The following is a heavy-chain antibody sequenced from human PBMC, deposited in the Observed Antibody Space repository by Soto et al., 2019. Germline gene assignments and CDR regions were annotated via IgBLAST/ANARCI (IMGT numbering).Heavy chain of an antibody. V-gene: IGHV3-48*02. CDR3: TREGI. Sequence: EVQLVESGGGLAQPGGSLRLSCAASGFTFSDYAMNWFRQVPGKGLEWISKIASSGTPIYYADSVRGRFTISRDNAENSLYLQMNSLRDEDTSVYFCTREGIGGQGTLVTVSS. J-gene: IGHJ4*02. CDR2: IASSGTPI. CDR1: GFTFSDYA.